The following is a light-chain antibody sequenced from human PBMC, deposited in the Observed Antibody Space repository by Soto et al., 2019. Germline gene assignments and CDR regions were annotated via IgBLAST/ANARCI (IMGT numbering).Light chain of an antibody. J-gene: IGKJ5*01. Sequence: EIMMTQSPDTLSVSPGERATLSCRASQSVSDKVAWYQQTSGQPPKLLIYGASTRATGIPARFSDSGSETEFTLTISSLQSEDFAVYFCQQYNNWPPTFGQGTRLEIK. CDR1: QSVSDK. V-gene: IGKV3-15*01. CDR2: GAS. CDR3: QQYNNWPPT.